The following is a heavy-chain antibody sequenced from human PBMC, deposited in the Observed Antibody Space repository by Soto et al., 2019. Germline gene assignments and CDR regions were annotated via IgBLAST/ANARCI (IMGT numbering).Heavy chain of an antibody. CDR2: IYYSGST. D-gene: IGHD6-13*01. CDR1: GGSISSGGYY. V-gene: IGHV4-31*03. J-gene: IGHJ4*02. CDR3: ARAAAAGTFIFDY. Sequence: QVQLQESGPGLVKPSQTLSLTCTVSGGSISSGGYYWSWIRQHPGKGLAWIGYIYYSGSTYYNPSLKSRVTISVDTSKNQCSLKLSSVTAADTAVYYCARAAAAGTFIFDYWGQGTLVTVSS.